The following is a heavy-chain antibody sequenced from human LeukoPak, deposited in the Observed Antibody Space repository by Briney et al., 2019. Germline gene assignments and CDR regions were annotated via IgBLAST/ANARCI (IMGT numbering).Heavy chain of an antibody. Sequence: PGGSLRLSCAASGFTFSSYAMSWVRQAPGKGLEWVSAISGSGGSTYYADSVKGRFTISRDNAKNSLYLQMNSLRAEDTAVYYCARLTYYYDSSGYYFAYYFDYWGQGTLVTVSS. J-gene: IGHJ4*02. D-gene: IGHD3-22*01. CDR2: ISGSGGST. CDR3: ARLTYYYDSSGYYFAYYFDY. V-gene: IGHV3-23*01. CDR1: GFTFSSYA.